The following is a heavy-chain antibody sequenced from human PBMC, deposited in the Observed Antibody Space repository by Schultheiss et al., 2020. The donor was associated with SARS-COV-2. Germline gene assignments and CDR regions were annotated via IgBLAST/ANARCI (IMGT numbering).Heavy chain of an antibody. D-gene: IGHD1-1*01. V-gene: IGHV3-30-3*01. J-gene: IGHJ6*04. CDR3: AQLVPGPSDV. Sequence: GGSLRLSCAASGFTLSSYAMHWVRQAPGKGLEWVAVISYDGTDKYYADSVKGRFTISRDNSKNTLYLQMNSLRAEDTAVYYCAQLVPGPSDVWGKGTTVTVSS. CDR1: GFTLSSYA. CDR2: ISYDGTDK.